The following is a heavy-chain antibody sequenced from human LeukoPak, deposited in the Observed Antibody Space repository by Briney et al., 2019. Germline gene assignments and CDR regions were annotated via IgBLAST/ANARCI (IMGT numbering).Heavy chain of an antibody. CDR1: DYSISSGYGYY. V-gene: IGHV4-38-2*02. J-gene: IGHJ4*02. CDR2: IYHSGIT. Sequence: SETLSLTCTVSDYSISSGYGYYWGWIRQPPGKGLEWIGNIYHSGITYYNHFNSSLKSRVTISIDTSKNQFSLKLSSVTAADTAVYYCARQTTVEKRRVTMIVVPLPGPIDSWGQGTLVTVSS. CDR3: ARQTTVEKRRVTMIVVPLPGPIDS. D-gene: IGHD3-22*01.